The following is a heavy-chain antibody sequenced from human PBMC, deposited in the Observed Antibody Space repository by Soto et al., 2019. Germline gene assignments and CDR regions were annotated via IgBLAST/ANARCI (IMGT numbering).Heavy chain of an antibody. V-gene: IGHV4-30-4*01. Sequence: QVHLQESGPGLVKPSQTLSLTCTFSGGSISSDDSCWSWLRQPPGRGLEWVGYIYYKGNNYSNPSLQSRATISLATYMNHFSLMLNSVTAADTAVYCCARATPSTVVTPVYFASGGQGTLVTVSS. D-gene: IGHD2-21*02. CDR2: IYYKGNN. CDR1: GGSISSDDSC. CDR3: ARATPSTVVTPVYFAS. J-gene: IGHJ4*02.